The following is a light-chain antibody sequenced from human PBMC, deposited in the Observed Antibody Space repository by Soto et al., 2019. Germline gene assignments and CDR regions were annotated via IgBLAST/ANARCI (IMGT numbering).Light chain of an antibody. Sequence: EIVLTQSPGTLYLSPGERAILSCRASQSVGSSYLAWYQQNPGRAPRLLIYGASRRATGIPDRFSGSGSGTDFTLTISRLEPEDFAMYYCQQIDSSPWTFGQGTKVDIK. CDR3: QQIDSSPWT. CDR2: GAS. CDR1: QSVGSSY. V-gene: IGKV3-20*01. J-gene: IGKJ1*01.